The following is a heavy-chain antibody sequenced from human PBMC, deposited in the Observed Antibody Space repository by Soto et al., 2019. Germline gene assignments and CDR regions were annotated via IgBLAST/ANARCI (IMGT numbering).Heavy chain of an antibody. CDR1: GGSISSSSYY. J-gene: IGHJ4*02. CDR2: IYYSGST. D-gene: IGHD3-10*01. V-gene: IGHV4-39*01. Sequence: QLQLQESGPGLVKPSETLSLTCTVSGGSISSSSYYWGWIRQPPGKGLEWIGSIYYSGSTYYNPSLRRRVTISVDTSKNQFSLKLSSVTAADTAVYYCARALIEYYYGSEPASFDYWGQGTLVTVSS. CDR3: ARALIEYYYGSEPASFDY.